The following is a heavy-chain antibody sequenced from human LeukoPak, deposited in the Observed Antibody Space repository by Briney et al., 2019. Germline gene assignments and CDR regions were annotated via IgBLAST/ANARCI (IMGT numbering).Heavy chain of an antibody. J-gene: IGHJ4*02. Sequence: ASGTLSLTCTVSGGSISGSSYYWGWIRQPRGKGLEWIGSIHYSGITYYNLSLKSQVTISVDTSKNQFSLKLSSVTAADTAVYYCATVKPSSGFSASFDYWGQGILVTVSS. CDR3: ATVKPSSGFSASFDY. D-gene: IGHD3-22*01. CDR1: GGSISGSSYY. V-gene: IGHV4-39*07. CDR2: IHYSGIT.